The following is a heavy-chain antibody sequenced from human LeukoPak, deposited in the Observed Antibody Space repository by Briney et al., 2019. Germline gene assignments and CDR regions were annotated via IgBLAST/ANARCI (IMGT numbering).Heavy chain of an antibody. CDR2: YYIDATT. J-gene: IGHJ5*02. D-gene: IGHD6-19*01. CDR3: ARESIPSGWYLS. Sequence: SGGSLRLSCAASGFSVGNNYMSWVRQAPGKGLEWVSTYYIDATTHYPDSVRGRFTISSDSSKNTLYLQMNSLRVEDTAIYYCARESIPSGWYLSWGQGTLVTVSS. V-gene: IGHV3-53*01. CDR1: GFSVGNNY.